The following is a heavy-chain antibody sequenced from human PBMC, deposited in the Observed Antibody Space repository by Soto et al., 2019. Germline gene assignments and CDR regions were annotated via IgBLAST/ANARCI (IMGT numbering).Heavy chain of an antibody. CDR3: ARENGYDYGSGTGTVVD. Sequence: ASVKVSCKASGGTFSSYTISWVRQAPGQGLEWMGRIIPILGIANYAQKFQGRVTITADKSTSTAYMELSSLRSEDTAVYYCARENGYDYGSGTGTVVDWGQGTLVTVSS. D-gene: IGHD3-10*01. V-gene: IGHV1-69*04. J-gene: IGHJ1*01. CDR2: IIPILGIA. CDR1: GGTFSSYT.